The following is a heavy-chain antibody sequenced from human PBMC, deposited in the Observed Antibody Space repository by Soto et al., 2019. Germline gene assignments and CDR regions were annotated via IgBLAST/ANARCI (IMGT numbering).Heavy chain of an antibody. J-gene: IGHJ5*02. D-gene: IGHD2-2*01. CDR1: GGSISSGGYY. CDR3: ARGTIVVVPAATWFDP. Sequence: SETLSLTCTVSGGSISSGGYYWSWIRQHPGKGLEWIGYIYYSGSTYYNPSLKSRVTISVDTSKNQFSLKLSSVTAADTAVYYCARGTIVVVPAATWFDPWGQGTLVTVSS. V-gene: IGHV4-31*03. CDR2: IYYSGST.